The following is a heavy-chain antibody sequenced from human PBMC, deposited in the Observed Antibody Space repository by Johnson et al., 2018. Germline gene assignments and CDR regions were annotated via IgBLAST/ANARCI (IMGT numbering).Heavy chain of an antibody. Sequence: QVQLVQSGGGVVQPGRSLRLSCAASGFTFSSYAMHWVRQAPGKGLEWVAVISYDGSNKYYADSVKGRFTISRDNSKNTLYLKMTSRRAEDTAVYYCASDDGYCSSTSCYKPRYGMDVWGQGTTVTVSS. CDR1: GFTFSSYA. D-gene: IGHD2-2*02. CDR3: ASDDGYCSSTSCYKPRYGMDV. V-gene: IGHV3-30-3*01. J-gene: IGHJ6*02. CDR2: ISYDGSNK.